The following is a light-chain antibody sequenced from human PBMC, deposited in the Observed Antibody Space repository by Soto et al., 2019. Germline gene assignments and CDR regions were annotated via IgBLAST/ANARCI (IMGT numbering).Light chain of an antibody. CDR2: DVN. CDR1: SSDVGGYNL. Sequence: QSALTQPASVSGSPGQSITSSCTGTSSDVGGYNLVSWYQQYPDKAPKLMIFDVNTRPSGVSNRFSGSKSGNTASLTISGLLVEDEDDYYCSSYKSSSTLPDVFGTGTKLTVL. CDR3: SSYKSSSTLPDV. J-gene: IGLJ1*01. V-gene: IGLV2-14*01.